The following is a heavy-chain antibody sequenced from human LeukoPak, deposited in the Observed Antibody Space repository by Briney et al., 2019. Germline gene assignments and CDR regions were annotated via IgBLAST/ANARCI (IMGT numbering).Heavy chain of an antibody. V-gene: IGHV5-51*01. D-gene: IGHD3-22*01. CDR2: IYPGDSDT. CDR3: ARHTTDSSANNWFDP. J-gene: IGHJ5*02. Sequence: GESLKISCKGSGYSFTSYWIGWVRPMPGKGLGWRGIIYPGDSDTRYSPSFQGQVTISADKSISTAYLQWSSLKASDTAMYYCARHTTDSSANNWFDPWGQGTLVTVSS. CDR1: GYSFTSYW.